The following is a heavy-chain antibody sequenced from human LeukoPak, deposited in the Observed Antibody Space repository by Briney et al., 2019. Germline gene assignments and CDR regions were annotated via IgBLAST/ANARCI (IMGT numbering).Heavy chain of an antibody. CDR1: GGTFSSYA. J-gene: IGHJ5*02. D-gene: IGHD3-3*01. V-gene: IGHV1-69*05. Sequence: GASVKVSCKASGGTFSSYAIGWVRQAPGQGLEWMGRIIPIFGTANYAQKFQGRVTITTDESTSTAYMELSSLRSEDTAVYYCARVRRFLEWRAFDPWGQGTLVTVSS. CDR2: IIPIFGTA. CDR3: ARVRRFLEWRAFDP.